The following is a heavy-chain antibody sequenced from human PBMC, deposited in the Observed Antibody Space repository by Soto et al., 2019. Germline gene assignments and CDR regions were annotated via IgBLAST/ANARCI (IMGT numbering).Heavy chain of an antibody. CDR1: GGSFSVYY. D-gene: IGHD3-16*01. V-gene: IGHV4-34*01. J-gene: IGHJ4*02. Sequence: NPSDTLSLTCAVYGGSFSVYYWSWIRQPPGKGLEWIGEINHSGSTNYNPSLKSRVTISVDTSKNQFSLKLSSVTAADTAVYYCARGLATSTLGYWGQGTLVTVYS. CDR2: INHSGST. CDR3: ARGLATSTLGY.